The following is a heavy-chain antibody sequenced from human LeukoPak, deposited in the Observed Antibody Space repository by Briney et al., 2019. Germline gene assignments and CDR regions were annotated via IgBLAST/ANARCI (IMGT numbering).Heavy chain of an antibody. J-gene: IGHJ5*02. Sequence: PSETLSLTCTVSGGSISSYYWNWIRQPPGKGLVWIGHTYNSGSTNYNPSLKSRVTISVDTSKNQFSLKLTSVTAADTAVYYCARDGSGSYLNWFDPWGQGTLVTVSS. D-gene: IGHD3-10*01. CDR2: TYNSGST. CDR1: GGSISSYY. CDR3: ARDGSGSYLNWFDP. V-gene: IGHV4-59*01.